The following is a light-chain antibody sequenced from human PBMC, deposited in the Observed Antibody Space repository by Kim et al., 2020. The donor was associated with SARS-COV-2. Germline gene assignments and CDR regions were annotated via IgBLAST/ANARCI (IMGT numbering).Light chain of an antibody. CDR1: QDIANS. CDR2: SAT. V-gene: IGKV1-27*01. CDR3: QKYNSAPWT. J-gene: IGKJ1*01. Sequence: ASVRDRVTITCRARQDIANSLTWYQQKPGKVPKLLIYSATTLQTGVPSRFSGSGSGTQFTLTIGSLQTEDVATYYCQKYNSAPWTFGPGTKVDIK.